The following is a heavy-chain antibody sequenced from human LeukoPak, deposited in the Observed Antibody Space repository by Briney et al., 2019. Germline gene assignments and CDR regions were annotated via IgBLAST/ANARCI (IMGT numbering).Heavy chain of an antibody. D-gene: IGHD3-16*01. Sequence: PGGSLRLSCVASEFTFRSHDMHWVRQAPGKGLEWVAVISYDGSNKDYADSVKGRFTISRDNTKNTLFLQMNSLRAEDTAVYYCAKEVRGDAFDIWGQGTMVTVSS. CDR3: AKEVRGDAFDI. CDR1: EFTFRSHD. J-gene: IGHJ3*02. CDR2: ISYDGSNK. V-gene: IGHV3-30*18.